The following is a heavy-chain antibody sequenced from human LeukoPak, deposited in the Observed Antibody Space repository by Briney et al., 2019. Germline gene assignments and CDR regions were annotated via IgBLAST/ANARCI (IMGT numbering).Heavy chain of an antibody. Sequence: PGGSLRLSCAASGFTFSSYAMSWVRQAPGKGLEWVSAISSSGGSTYYADSVKGRFTISRDNAKNTLYLQMNSLRAEDTAVYYCAKEQNHRLAAAVDYWGEGNLVTVSS. J-gene: IGHJ4*02. CDR1: GFTFSSYA. CDR3: AKEQNHRLAAAVDY. D-gene: IGHD6-13*01. CDR2: ISSSGGST. V-gene: IGHV3-23*01.